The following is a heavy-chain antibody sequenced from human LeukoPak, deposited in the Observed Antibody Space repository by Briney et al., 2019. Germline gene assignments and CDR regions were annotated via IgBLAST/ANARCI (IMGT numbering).Heavy chain of an antibody. D-gene: IGHD3-22*01. CDR2: IGLSGSPL. J-gene: IGHJ4*02. Sequence: PGGSLRLSCAVSGFPFIRFYMSWIRQAPGKGLEWISYIGLSGSPLDYADSVRGRFTISRDNAKNSLYLELNSLRAEDTAVYYCARKDFSSGSFSYWGQGTLVTVSS. CDR1: GFPFIRFY. CDR3: ARKDFSSGSFSY. V-gene: IGHV3-11*04.